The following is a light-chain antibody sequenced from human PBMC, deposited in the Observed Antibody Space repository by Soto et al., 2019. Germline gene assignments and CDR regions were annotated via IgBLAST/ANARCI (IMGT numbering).Light chain of an antibody. Sequence: DIQMTQSPSTLSASVGDRVTITCRASQSISSWLAWYQQKTGKAPNLLIYKASSLESGVPSRFSGSGSGTELTLTVSSLQPDDFASYCCQQYYSYPLTFRGGTKVEIK. V-gene: IGKV1-5*03. CDR1: QSISSW. J-gene: IGKJ4*01. CDR2: KAS. CDR3: QQYYSYPLT.